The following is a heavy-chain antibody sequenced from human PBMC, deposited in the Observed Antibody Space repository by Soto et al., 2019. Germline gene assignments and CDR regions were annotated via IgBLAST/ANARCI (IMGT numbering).Heavy chain of an antibody. CDR2: ISSSGNTI. J-gene: IGHJ6*03. CDR1: GFTFSDYY. Sequence: QVQLVESGGGLVQPGGSLRLSCAASGFTFSDYYMSWIRQAPGKGLEWVSYISSSGNTIYYADSVKGRFTMSRDNAENSLNLQMNSLRAEDTAVYYCARDGKKFDYNRYDYYNFYMDVWGKGTTVTVSS. CDR3: ARDGKKFDYNRYDYYNFYMDV. V-gene: IGHV3-11*01. D-gene: IGHD4-4*01.